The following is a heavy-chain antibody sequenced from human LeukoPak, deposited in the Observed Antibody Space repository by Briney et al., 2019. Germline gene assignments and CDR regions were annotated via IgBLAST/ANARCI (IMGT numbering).Heavy chain of an antibody. Sequence: SSETLSLTCTVSGGSISSYYWSWIRQPPGKGLEWIGYIYYSGSTNYNPSLKSRVTISVDTSKNQFSLKPSSVTAADTAVYYCARDRGNDYGDYVFPSWFDPWGQGTLVTVSS. CDR3: ARDRGNDYGDYVFPSWFDP. V-gene: IGHV4-59*01. CDR2: IYYSGST. J-gene: IGHJ5*02. D-gene: IGHD4-17*01. CDR1: GGSISSYY.